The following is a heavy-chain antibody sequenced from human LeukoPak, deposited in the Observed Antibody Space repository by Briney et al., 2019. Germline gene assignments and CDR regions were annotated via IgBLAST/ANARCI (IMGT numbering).Heavy chain of an antibody. CDR3: ARHVMITFGGVIAGSAFDI. CDR1: GGSISSGGYS. CDR2: IYHSGST. V-gene: IGHV4-30-2*01. Sequence: SETLSLTCAVSGGSISSGGYSWSWIRPPPGKGLEWIVYIYHSGSTYYTPSLKSRVTISVDRSKNQFSLKLSSVTAADTAVYYCARHVMITFGGVIAGSAFDIWGQGTMVTVSS. J-gene: IGHJ3*02. D-gene: IGHD3-16*02.